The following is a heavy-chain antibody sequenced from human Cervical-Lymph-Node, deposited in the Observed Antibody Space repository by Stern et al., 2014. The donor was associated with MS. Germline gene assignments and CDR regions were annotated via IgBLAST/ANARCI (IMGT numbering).Heavy chain of an antibody. Sequence: QVQLGQSGAEVKKPGSSVKVSCKASGGNFKSFAITWVRQAPGQGLEWVGGIIPILATANYAQKLLGRVTITADESTSTAYMSLSSLRYEDTAVYYCARDRAPALGVGYYYGMDVWGQGTTVTVSS. CDR3: ARDRAPALGVGYYYGMDV. V-gene: IGHV1-69*01. J-gene: IGHJ6*02. CDR2: IIPILATA. D-gene: IGHD2-8*01. CDR1: GGNFKSFA.